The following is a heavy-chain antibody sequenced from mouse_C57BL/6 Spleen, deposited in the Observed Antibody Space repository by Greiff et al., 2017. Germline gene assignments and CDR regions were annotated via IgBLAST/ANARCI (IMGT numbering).Heavy chain of an antibody. J-gene: IGHJ4*01. Sequence: LVESGAELVKPGASVKISCKASGYAFSSYWMNWVKQRPGKGLEWIGQIYPGDGDTNYNGKFKGKATLTADKSSSTAYMQLSSLTSEDSAVYFCALLTLYAMDYWGQGTSVTVSS. D-gene: IGHD4-1*01. CDR1: GYAFSSYW. V-gene: IGHV1-80*01. CDR2: IYPGDGDT. CDR3: ALLTLYAMDY.